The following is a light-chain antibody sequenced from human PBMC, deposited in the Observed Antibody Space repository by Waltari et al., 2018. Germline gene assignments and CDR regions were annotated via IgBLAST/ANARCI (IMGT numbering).Light chain of an antibody. J-gene: IGKJ4*01. Sequence: DIQLTQSPSFLSASVGDTVTVTCRASHDISSYLAWFQQKPGKPPKVLIYAASTLQSGVPSRFSGSGSGTEFTLTISRLQPEDFAIYYCQQLNSYPLTFGGVTEVEIK. CDR1: HDISSY. V-gene: IGKV1-9*01. CDR3: QQLNSYPLT. CDR2: AAS.